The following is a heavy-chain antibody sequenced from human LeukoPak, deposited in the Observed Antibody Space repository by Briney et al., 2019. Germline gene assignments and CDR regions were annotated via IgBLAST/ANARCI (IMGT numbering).Heavy chain of an antibody. D-gene: IGHD2-2*01. V-gene: IGHV4-39*01. CDR2: VYYSGST. Sequence: PSETLSLTCTVSGGYISSSSYYWGWIRQPPGKGLEWIGSVYYSGSTYYNPSLKSRVIISVDTSKNQFSLKLNSVTAADTAVYYCARVGATDIVIVPAAGGVDYWGQGTLVTVSS. J-gene: IGHJ4*02. CDR3: ARVGATDIVIVPAAGGVDY. CDR1: GGYISSSSYY.